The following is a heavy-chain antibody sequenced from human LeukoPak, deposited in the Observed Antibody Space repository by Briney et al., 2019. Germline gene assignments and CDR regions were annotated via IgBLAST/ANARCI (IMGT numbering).Heavy chain of an antibody. Sequence: GGSLRLSCAASGFTFSNYGMNWVRQAPGKGLEWVSSISSSSYIYYADSVKGRFTISRDNAKNSLYLQMNSLRAEDTAVYYCAKLVVLRYFDWLLGSDAFDIWGQGTMVTVSS. J-gene: IGHJ3*02. CDR3: AKLVVLRYFDWLLGSDAFDI. CDR1: GFTFSNYG. D-gene: IGHD3-9*01. V-gene: IGHV3-21*01. CDR2: ISSSSYI.